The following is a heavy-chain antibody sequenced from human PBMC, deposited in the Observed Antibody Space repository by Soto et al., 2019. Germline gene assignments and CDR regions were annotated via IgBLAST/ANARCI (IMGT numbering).Heavy chain of an antibody. CDR3: ARGPPSDIVATGCFDY. D-gene: IGHD5-12*01. CDR2: INHSGST. J-gene: IGHJ4*02. V-gene: IGHV4-34*01. Sequence: SETLSLTCAVYGGSFRGYYWSWIRQPPGKGLEWIGEINHSGSTNYNPSLKSRVTISVDTSKNQFSLKLSSVTAADTAVYYCARGPPSDIVATGCFDYWGQGTLVTVSS. CDR1: GGSFRGYY.